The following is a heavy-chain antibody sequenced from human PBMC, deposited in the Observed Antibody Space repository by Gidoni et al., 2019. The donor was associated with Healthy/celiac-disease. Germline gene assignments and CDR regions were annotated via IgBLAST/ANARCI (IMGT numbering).Heavy chain of an antibody. J-gene: IGHJ4*02. CDR3: ARGSPDGRHDY. CDR1: GGSFSGYY. V-gene: IGHV4-34*01. Sequence: QVQLQQWGAGLLKPSETLSLTCAVYGGSFSGYYWSWIRQPPGKGLEWIGEINHSGSTNYNPSLKSRVTISVDTSKNQFSLKLSSVTAADTAVYYCARGSPDGRHDYWGQGTLVTVSS. D-gene: IGHD1-26*01. CDR2: INHSGST.